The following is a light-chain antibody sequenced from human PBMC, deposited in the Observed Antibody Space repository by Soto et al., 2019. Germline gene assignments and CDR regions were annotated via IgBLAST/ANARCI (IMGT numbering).Light chain of an antibody. CDR1: QSVSSN. CDR3: QQYNNWWT. CDR2: GAS. Sequence: EIAMTQSPATLSVSPGERATLSCRASQSVSSNLAWYQQKPGQAPRLLIYGASTRATGIPARFSGSGSGTESTLTISSLQSEDFAVYYCQQYNNWWTFGQGTKVDIK. J-gene: IGKJ1*01. V-gene: IGKV3-15*01.